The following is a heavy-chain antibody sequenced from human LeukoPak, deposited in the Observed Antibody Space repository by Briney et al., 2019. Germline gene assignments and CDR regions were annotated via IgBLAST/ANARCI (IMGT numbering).Heavy chain of an antibody. CDR3: ARDDAGYSSGWYWVY. CDR2: ISSSGSII. D-gene: IGHD6-19*01. J-gene: IGHJ4*02. CDR1: GFTFSGYE. Sequence: PGGSLRLSCAASGFTFSGYEMNWVSQAPGKGLEWVSYISSSGSIIYYADSVKGRFTISRDNAKNSLYLQMNSLRAEDTAVYYCARDDAGYSSGWYWVYWGQGTLVTVSS. V-gene: IGHV3-48*03.